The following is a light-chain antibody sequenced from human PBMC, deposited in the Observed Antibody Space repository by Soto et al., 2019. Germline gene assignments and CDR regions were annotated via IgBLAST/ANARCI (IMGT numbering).Light chain of an antibody. J-gene: IGLJ3*02. CDR3: QSYDTSLSVWV. CDR1: SSNIGPRYD. CDR2: GNT. V-gene: IGLV1-40*01. Sequence: QLVLTQPPSVSGAPGQRVTISCTGTSSNIGPRYDVHWYQKLPGTAPKLLISGNTNRPSGVPDRFSASKSGTSASLAITGLQADDEADYYCQSYDTSLSVWVFGGGTQLTV.